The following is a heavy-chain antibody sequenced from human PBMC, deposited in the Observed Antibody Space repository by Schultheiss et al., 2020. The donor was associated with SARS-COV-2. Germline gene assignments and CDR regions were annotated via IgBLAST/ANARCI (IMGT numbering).Heavy chain of an antibody. CDR1: GFTFSSYD. V-gene: IGHV3-13*01. D-gene: IGHD2-2*01. CDR3: ARAGSDIVVVPAAVGDYYYYYGMDV. J-gene: IGHJ6*02. CDR2: IGTAGDT. Sequence: GGSLRLSCAASGFTFSSYDMHWVRQATGKGLEWVSAIGTAGDTYYPGSVKGRFTISRENAKNSLYLQMNSLRAGDTAVYYCARAGSDIVVVPAAVGDYYYYYGMDVWGQGTTVTVSS.